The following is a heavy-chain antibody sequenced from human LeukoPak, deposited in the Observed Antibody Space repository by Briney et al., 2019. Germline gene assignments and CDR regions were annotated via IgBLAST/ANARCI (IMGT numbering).Heavy chain of an antibody. CDR3: ARSEGYSSGWSNTIDY. CDR2: INPNSGGT. Sequence: GASVKVSCKASGYTFTGYYMHWVRQAPGQGLEWMGWINPNSGGTNYAQKFQGRVTMTRDTSISTAYMELSRLRSDDTAVYYCARSEGYSSGWSNTIDYWGQGTLVTVSS. CDR1: GYTFTGYY. D-gene: IGHD6-19*01. J-gene: IGHJ4*02. V-gene: IGHV1-2*02.